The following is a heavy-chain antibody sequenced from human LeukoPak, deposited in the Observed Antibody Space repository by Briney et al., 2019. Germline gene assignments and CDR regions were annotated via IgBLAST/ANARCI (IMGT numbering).Heavy chain of an antibody. D-gene: IGHD6-19*01. Sequence: GGSLRLSCAASGFTFSSYWMHWVRQAPGKGLEWVSSISSSSSYIYYADSVKGRFTISRDNAKNSLYLQMNSLRAEDTAVYYCARDSPDSSGWPDYWGQGTLVTVSS. CDR3: ARDSPDSSGWPDY. J-gene: IGHJ4*02. CDR2: ISSSSSYI. V-gene: IGHV3-21*01. CDR1: GFTFSSYW.